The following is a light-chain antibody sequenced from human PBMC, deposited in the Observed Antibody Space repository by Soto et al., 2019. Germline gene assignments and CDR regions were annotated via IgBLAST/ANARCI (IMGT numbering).Light chain of an antibody. CDR2: YDT. CDR1: NIGSKS. CDR3: QVWDSSTAHSYV. V-gene: IGLV3-21*04. J-gene: IGLJ1*01. Sequence: SYELTQPPSVSVAPGKTARITCGGNNIGSKSVHWYQQKPGQAPVVVIYYDTDRPSGIPERFSGSNSGNTATLIISRVEAGDEADYYCQVWDSSTAHSYVFGTGTKVTVL.